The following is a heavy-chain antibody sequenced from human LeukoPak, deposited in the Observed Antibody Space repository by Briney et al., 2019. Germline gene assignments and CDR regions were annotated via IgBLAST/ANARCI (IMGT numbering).Heavy chain of an antibody. CDR2: ISYDGSDK. V-gene: IGHV3-30*04. D-gene: IGHD3-22*01. J-gene: IGHJ6*02. CDR1: GFTFSNYA. Sequence: GGSLRLSCAASGFTFSNYAMHWVRQAPGKGLEWVAVISYDGSDKYYADSVKGRFTISRDNSKNTLYLQMNSLRAEDAAVHYCARVLDGSGYYLTYYYYGMDVWGQGTTVSVSS. CDR3: ARVLDGSGYYLTYYYYGMDV.